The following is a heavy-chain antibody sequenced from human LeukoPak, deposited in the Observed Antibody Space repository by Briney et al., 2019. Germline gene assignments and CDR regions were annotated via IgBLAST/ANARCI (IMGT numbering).Heavy chain of an antibody. CDR1: GYTFTDYY. Sequence: ASVKVSCKASGYTFTDYYMHWVRQAPGQGLEWMGWINPKSGGTNYAQKFQGRVTMTRDTSIRTAYMELSSLRSDDTAMYYCARDDSGADYWGQGTLVTVSS. V-gene: IGHV1-2*02. J-gene: IGHJ4*02. CDR3: ARDDSGADY. CDR2: INPKSGGT. D-gene: IGHD1-26*01.